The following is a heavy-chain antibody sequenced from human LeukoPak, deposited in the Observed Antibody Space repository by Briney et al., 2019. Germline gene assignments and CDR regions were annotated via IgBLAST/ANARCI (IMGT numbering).Heavy chain of an antibody. CDR3: ATETIGRHYDY. V-gene: IGHV3-21*01. CDR2: IGPTGTDR. Sequence: PGGSLRLSCAASGFTFSSCGFNWVRQAPGKGLEWVSSIGPTGTDRYYADSVRGRFTISRDNAKDSMYLQMDSLRDEDTAVYYCATETIGRHYDYWGQGTLLTVSS. D-gene: IGHD1-14*01. CDR1: GFTFSSCG. J-gene: IGHJ4*02.